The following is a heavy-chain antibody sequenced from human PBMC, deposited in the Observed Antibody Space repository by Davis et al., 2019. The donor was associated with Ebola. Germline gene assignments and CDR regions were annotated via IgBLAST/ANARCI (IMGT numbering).Heavy chain of an antibody. J-gene: IGHJ4*02. CDR2: ISSSSSTI. V-gene: IGHV3-48*02. CDR3: ARGELGGDY. CDR1: GFTFNTKG. Sequence: GESLKISCAASGFTFNTKGMHWVRQAPGKGLEWFSYISSSSSTINYADSVKGRFTISRDNAKNSLYLQMNSLRDEDTAVYYCARGELGGDYYGQGTLVTASS. D-gene: IGHD1-7*01.